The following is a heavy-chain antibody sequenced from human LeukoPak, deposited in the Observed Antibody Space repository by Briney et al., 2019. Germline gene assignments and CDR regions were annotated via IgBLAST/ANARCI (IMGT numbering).Heavy chain of an antibody. CDR2: INPNSGGT. CDR1: GYTFTGYD. V-gene: IGHV1-2*02. CDR3: ARAKASRQKMLRITGFDC. J-gene: IGHJ4*02. Sequence: ASVRVSCKASGYTFTGYDMHWVRQAPGQGLEWMGWINPNSGGTNYAQKFQGRVTMTRDRSISTAYMELCRLRSDDTAVYYCARAKASRQKMLRITGFDCWGQGTLVTVSS. D-gene: IGHD1-14*01.